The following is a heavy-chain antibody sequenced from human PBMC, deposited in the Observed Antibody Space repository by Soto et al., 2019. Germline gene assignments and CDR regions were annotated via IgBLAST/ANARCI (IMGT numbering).Heavy chain of an antibody. J-gene: IGHJ4*02. Sequence: EVQLLESGGGLVQPGGSLRLSCAASGFTFSNYPMSWVRQAPGKGLEWVSGISGSGGSTYYAYSVRGRFTISRDNPKNTLYLQMNSLRAEDTAVYYCARKPSISFDYWGQGTLVTVSS. CDR3: ARKPSISFDY. D-gene: IGHD3-3*02. V-gene: IGHV3-23*01. CDR1: GFTFSNYP. CDR2: ISGSGGST.